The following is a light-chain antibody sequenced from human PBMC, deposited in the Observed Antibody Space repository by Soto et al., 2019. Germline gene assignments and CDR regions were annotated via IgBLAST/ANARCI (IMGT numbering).Light chain of an antibody. CDR3: HQRSNWPPFT. CDR2: GAS. J-gene: IGKJ4*01. V-gene: IGKV3-15*01. Sequence: EIVMTQSPATLSVSPGERATHSCRASQSVSSNLAWYQQKPGQAPRLLIYGASTRATGIPARFSGSGSGTDFTLTISSLEPEDFAVYYCHQRSNWPPFTFGGGTKVHIK. CDR1: QSVSSN.